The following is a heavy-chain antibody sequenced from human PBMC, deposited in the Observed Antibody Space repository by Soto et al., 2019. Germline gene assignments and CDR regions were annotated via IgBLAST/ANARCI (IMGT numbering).Heavy chain of an antibody. CDR1: GYTFTSYY. J-gene: IGHJ5*02. V-gene: IGHV1-46*03. D-gene: IGHD2-8*01. Sequence: GASVKVSCKASGYTFTSYYMHWVRQAPGQGLEWMGIINPSGGSTSYAQKFQGRVTMTRDTSTSTVYMELSSLRSEDTAVYYCARTGPHNCTNGVCPGYNWFDPWGQGTLVTVSS. CDR3: ARTGPHNCTNGVCPGYNWFDP. CDR2: INPSGGST.